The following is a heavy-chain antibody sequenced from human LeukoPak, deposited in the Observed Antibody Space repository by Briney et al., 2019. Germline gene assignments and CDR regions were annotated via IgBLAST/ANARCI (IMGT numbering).Heavy chain of an antibody. Sequence: SQTLSLTCTVSGGSISSGDYYWSWIRQPPGQGLEWIGYIYYSGSTYYNPSLKSRVTISVDTSKNQFSLKLSSVTAADTAVYYCARVTPNYYDFWSGYYGGPDYWGQGTLVTVSS. CDR3: ARVTPNYYDFWSGYYGGPDY. CDR2: IYYSGST. CDR1: GGSISSGDYY. J-gene: IGHJ4*02. V-gene: IGHV4-30-4*01. D-gene: IGHD3-3*01.